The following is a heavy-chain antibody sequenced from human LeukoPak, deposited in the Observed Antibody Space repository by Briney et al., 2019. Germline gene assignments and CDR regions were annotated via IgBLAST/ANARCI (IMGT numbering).Heavy chain of an antibody. CDR3: ARSIIVVVPADDYGMDV. J-gene: IGHJ6*04. D-gene: IGHD2-2*01. CDR1: GGTFSSYT. CDR2: INPNSGGT. Sequence: ASVKVSCKASGGTFSSYTISWVRQAPGQGLEWMGWINPNSGGTNYAQKFQGWVTMTRDTSISTAYMELSRLRSDDTAVYYCARSIIVVVPADDYGMDVWGKGTTVTVSS. V-gene: IGHV1-2*04.